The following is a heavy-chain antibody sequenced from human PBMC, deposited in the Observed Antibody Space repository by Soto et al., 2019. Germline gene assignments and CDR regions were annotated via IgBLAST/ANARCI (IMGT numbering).Heavy chain of an antibody. CDR3: ARGRYYGSGSHSYFDL. V-gene: IGHV4-34*01. Sequence: QVQLQQWGAGLLKPSETLSLTCAVYGGSFSGYYWSWIRQPPGKGLEWIGEINHSVSTNYNPSLKSRVTISVDTSKNQFSLKLSSVTAADTAVYYCARGRYYGSGSHSYFDLWGRGTLVTVSS. CDR2: INHSVST. CDR1: GGSFSGYY. D-gene: IGHD3-10*01. J-gene: IGHJ2*01.